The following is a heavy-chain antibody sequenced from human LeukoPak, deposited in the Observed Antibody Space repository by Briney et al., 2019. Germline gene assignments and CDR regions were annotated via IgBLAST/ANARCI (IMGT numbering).Heavy chain of an antibody. CDR2: IVGSGSST. Sequence: PGGSLRLSCAASGFTFRNYAMSWVRQAPGKGLEWVSAIVGSGSSTYYADSVKGRFTISRDNSKNTLYLQLNRLRAEDTAVYYCAKWGGYDILTGYYDPDYWGQGTLVTVSS. J-gene: IGHJ4*02. CDR1: GFTFRNYA. D-gene: IGHD3-9*01. CDR3: AKWGGYDILTGYYDPDY. V-gene: IGHV3-23*01.